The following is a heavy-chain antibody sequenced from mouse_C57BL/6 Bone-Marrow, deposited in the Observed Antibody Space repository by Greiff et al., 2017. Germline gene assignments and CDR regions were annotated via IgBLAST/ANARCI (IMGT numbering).Heavy chain of an antibody. J-gene: IGHJ1*03. D-gene: IGHD2-4*01. CDR2: IYPGSGST. Sequence: QVQLKQPGAELVKPGASVKMSCKASGYTFTSYWITWVKQRPGQGLEWIGDIYPGSGSTNYNEKFKSKATLTVDTSSSTAYMQLSSLTSEDSAVYYWASDDYDLPDVWGTGTTVTVSS. V-gene: IGHV1-55*01. CDR1: GYTFTSYW. CDR3: ASDDYDLPDV.